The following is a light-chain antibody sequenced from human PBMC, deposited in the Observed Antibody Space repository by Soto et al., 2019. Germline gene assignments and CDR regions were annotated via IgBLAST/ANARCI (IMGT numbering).Light chain of an antibody. CDR3: QQNYSACT. V-gene: IGKV4-1*01. CDR1: QSVLYRSNSQNY. J-gene: IGKJ1*01. Sequence: VMTQSPDSLAVSLGERVTINCKTSQSVLYRSNSQNYLAWFQHKAGQPPKLLIYWASIRQSGVPDRFSGSGSGTDFTLINSSQQGDVGEDYCCQQNYSACTLGQGTKVDIK. CDR2: WAS.